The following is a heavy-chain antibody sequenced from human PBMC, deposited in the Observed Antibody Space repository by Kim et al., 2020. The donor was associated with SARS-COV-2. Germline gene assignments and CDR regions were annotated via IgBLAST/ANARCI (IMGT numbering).Heavy chain of an antibody. CDR3: ARQRQVELYFYNYMDV. D-gene: IGHD1-7*01. Sequence: ESVEGRSTISRDNHTNSLYQQMNSLRAEDTAVYYCARQRQVELYFYNYMDVWGKGTTVTVSS. J-gene: IGHJ6*03. V-gene: IGHV3-48*03.